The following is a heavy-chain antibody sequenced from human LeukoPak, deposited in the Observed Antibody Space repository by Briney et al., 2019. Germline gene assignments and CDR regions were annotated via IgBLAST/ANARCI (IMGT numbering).Heavy chain of an antibody. D-gene: IGHD1-26*01. CDR3: ARPPVEVTLDGFDI. J-gene: IGHJ3*02. Sequence: SETLSLTCTVSDGSVRITTYYWGWIRQPPGKGLEWIGSIYYSVSTYYNPSLKSRLTMSVDTSKNQFSLKLSSVTAADTAVYYCARPPVEVTLDGFDIWGQGTMVTVSS. V-gene: IGHV4-39*01. CDR2: IYYSVST. CDR1: DGSVRITTYY.